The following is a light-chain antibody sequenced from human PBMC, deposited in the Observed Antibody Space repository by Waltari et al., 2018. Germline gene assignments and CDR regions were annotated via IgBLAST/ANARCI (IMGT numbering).Light chain of an antibody. Sequence: QSALTQPASVSGSPGQSITISCTGTSSDVGVYNYVSGHQQYPGKAPKLVIYDVSTRPSGASDRFSGSKSGNTASLIISGLQAEDEADYYCSSYTASRHYVFGTGTKVTVL. CDR1: SSDVGVYNY. CDR3: SSYTASRHYV. CDR2: DVS. V-gene: IGLV2-14*03. J-gene: IGLJ1*01.